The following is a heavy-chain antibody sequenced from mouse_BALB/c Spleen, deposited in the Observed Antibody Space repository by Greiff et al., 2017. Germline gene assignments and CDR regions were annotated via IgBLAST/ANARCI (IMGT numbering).Heavy chain of an antibody. V-gene: IGHV14-3*02. CDR2: IDPANGNT. Sequence: VQLQQSGAELVKPGASVKLSCTASGFNIKDTYMHWVKQRPEPGLEWIGRIDPANGNTKYDPKFQGKATITADTSSNTAYLQLSSLTSEDTAGYYCAREVTPYYYAMDYWGQGTSVTVSS. J-gene: IGHJ4*01. D-gene: IGHD2-2*01. CDR1: GFNIKDTY. CDR3: AREVTPYYYAMDY.